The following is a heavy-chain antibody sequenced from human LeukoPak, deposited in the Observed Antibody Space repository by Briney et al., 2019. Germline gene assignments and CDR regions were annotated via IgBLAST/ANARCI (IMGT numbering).Heavy chain of an antibody. V-gene: IGHV3-66*01. J-gene: IGHJ1*01. CDR3: ASDSYSPEYFQH. CDR2: IYSGGST. Sequence: GGSLRLSCAAAGFRVSNNYRSWVRQAPGKGLEWVSVIYSGGSTFYADSVKGRFTISRDNSKNTLYLQMNSLRAEDTAVYYCASDSYSPEYFQHWGEGTLVTVSS. CDR1: GFRVSNNY. D-gene: IGHD2-15*01.